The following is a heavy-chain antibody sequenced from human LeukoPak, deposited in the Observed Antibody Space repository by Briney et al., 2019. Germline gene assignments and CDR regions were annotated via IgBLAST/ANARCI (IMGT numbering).Heavy chain of an antibody. CDR1: GYTFTSYG. D-gene: IGHD6-13*01. V-gene: IGHV1-18*01. J-gene: IGHJ4*02. CDR3: ARDRRGIAAAPYYFDY. Sequence: HRASVKVSCKASGYTFTSYGISWVRQAPGQGLEWMGWISAYNGNTNYAQKLQGRVTMTTDTSTSTAYMELRSLRSDDTAVYYCARDRRGIAAAPYYFDYWGQGTLVTVSS. CDR2: ISAYNGNT.